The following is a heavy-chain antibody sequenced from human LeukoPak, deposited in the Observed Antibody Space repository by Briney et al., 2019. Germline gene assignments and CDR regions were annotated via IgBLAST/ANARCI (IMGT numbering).Heavy chain of an antibody. CDR2: IYYSGST. Sequence: PSETLSLTCTVSGGSVSSGSYYWSWIRQPPGKGLEWIGYIYYSGSTYYNPSLKSRVTISVDTSKNQFSLKLSSVTAADTAVYYCARGGFGDYYFDYWGQGTLVTVSS. CDR1: GGSVSSGSYY. J-gene: IGHJ4*02. V-gene: IGHV4-31*03. CDR3: ARGGFGDYYFDY. D-gene: IGHD3-10*01.